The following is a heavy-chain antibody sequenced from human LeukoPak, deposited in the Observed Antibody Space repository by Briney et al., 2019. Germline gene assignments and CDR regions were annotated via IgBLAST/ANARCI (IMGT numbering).Heavy chain of an antibody. D-gene: IGHD2-2*01. Sequence: SETLSLTCTVSGGSISSYYWSWIRQPPGKGLEWIGYIYYSGSTYYNPSLKSRVTISVDTSKNQFSLKLSSVTAADTAVYYCARLWRSSTSCRDWGQGTLVTVSS. CDR2: IYYSGST. CDR3: ARLWRSSTSCRD. CDR1: GGSISSYY. J-gene: IGHJ4*02. V-gene: IGHV4-59*08.